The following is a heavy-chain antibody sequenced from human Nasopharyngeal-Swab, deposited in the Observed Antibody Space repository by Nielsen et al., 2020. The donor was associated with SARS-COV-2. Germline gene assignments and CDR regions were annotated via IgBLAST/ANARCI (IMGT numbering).Heavy chain of an antibody. Sequence: TLSLTCSVSGDSIISYYWSWIRQPPGKALEWLARIDWDDDKYYSTSLKTRLTISKDTSKNQVVLTMTNMDPVDTATYYCAHQWLYYYYGMDVWGQGTTVTVSS. J-gene: IGHJ6*02. CDR1: GDSIISYYW. CDR2: IDWDDDK. CDR3: AHQWLYYYYGMDV. V-gene: IGHV2-70*11. D-gene: IGHD6-19*01.